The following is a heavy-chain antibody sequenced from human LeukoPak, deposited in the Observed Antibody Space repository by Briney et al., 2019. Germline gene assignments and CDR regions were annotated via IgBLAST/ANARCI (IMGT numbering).Heavy chain of an antibody. Sequence: PSGTLSLTCAVSGGSISSTNWWSWVRQPPGKGLEWIGEIYHSGSTNYNPSLKSRVTISVDKSKNQFSLKLSSVTAADTAVYYCARVPPGYGSEMMGIDYWGQGTLVTVSS. D-gene: IGHD3-10*01. CDR3: ARVPPGYGSEMMGIDY. V-gene: IGHV4-4*02. CDR2: IYHSGST. CDR1: GGSISSTNW. J-gene: IGHJ4*02.